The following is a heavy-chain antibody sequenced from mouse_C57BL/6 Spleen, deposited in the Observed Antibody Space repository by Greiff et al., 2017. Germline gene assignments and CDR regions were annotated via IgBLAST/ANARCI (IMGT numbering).Heavy chain of an antibody. J-gene: IGHJ2*01. CDR3: ARSFPSLLLLDY. CDR2: IDPNSGGT. V-gene: IGHV1-72*01. Sequence: VKLQQPGAELVKPGASVKLSCKASGYTFTSYWMHWVKQRPGRGLEWIGRIDPNSGGTKYNEKFKSKATLTVDKPSSTAYMQLSSLTSEDSAVYYCARSFPSLLLLDYWGQGTTLTVSS. CDR1: GYTFTSYW. D-gene: IGHD1-1*01.